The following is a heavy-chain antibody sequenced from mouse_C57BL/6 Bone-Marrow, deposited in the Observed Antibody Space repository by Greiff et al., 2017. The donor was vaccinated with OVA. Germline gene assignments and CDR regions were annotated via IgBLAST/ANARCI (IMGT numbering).Heavy chain of an antibody. Sequence: EVQLQQSGPGMVKPSQSLSLTCTVTGYSITSGYDWHWIRHFPGNKLEWMGYISYSGSTNYNPSLKSRISITHDTSKNHFFLKLNSVTTEDTATYYCARLGRDYAMDYWGQGTSVTVSS. V-gene: IGHV3-1*01. J-gene: IGHJ4*01. CDR1: GYSITSGYD. CDR2: ISYSGST. D-gene: IGHD4-1*01. CDR3: ARLGRDYAMDY.